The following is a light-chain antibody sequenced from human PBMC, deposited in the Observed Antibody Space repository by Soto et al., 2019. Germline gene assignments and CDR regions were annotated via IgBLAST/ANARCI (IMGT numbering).Light chain of an antibody. CDR2: AAS. V-gene: IGKV1-5*01. CDR1: QRIXSW. Sequence: IRVTQSAATLSASVGERVTISCRASQRIXSWLAWYQKKPGKAPKVLXYAASSWERGVPSRFSGSGSGTEFTLTISSMQPDDFANYYCQQYNSYSLTFGQGTKVDIK. CDR3: QQYNSYSLT. J-gene: IGKJ1*01.